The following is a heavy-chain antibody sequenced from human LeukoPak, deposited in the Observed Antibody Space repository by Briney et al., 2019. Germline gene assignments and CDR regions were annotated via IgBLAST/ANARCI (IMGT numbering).Heavy chain of an antibody. CDR2: IWYDASNK. D-gene: IGHD6-13*01. V-gene: IGHV3-33*01. CDR1: GFTFSSFG. Sequence: GGSLRLSCAASGFTFSSFGMHWVRQAPGKGLEWVAVIWYDASNKYYADSVKGRFTISRDNSKNTLFLQMNSLRDDDTAVYHCVRGVGVSRFNYFDPWGQGTLVSLSS. J-gene: IGHJ5*02. CDR3: VRGVGVSRFNYFDP.